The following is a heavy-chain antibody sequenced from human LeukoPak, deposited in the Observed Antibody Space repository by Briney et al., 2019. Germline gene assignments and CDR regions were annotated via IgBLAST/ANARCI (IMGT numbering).Heavy chain of an antibody. D-gene: IGHD6-6*01. CDR3: ARDQGSSWGPYYFDY. Sequence: PGGSLRLSCAASGFTFSSYWMSWVRQAPGKGLEWVANIKQDGSEKYYVDSVKGRFTISRDNAKNSLYLQMNSPRAEDTAVYYCARDQGSSWGPYYFDYWGQGTLVTVSS. V-gene: IGHV3-7*01. J-gene: IGHJ4*02. CDR1: GFTFSSYW. CDR2: IKQDGSEK.